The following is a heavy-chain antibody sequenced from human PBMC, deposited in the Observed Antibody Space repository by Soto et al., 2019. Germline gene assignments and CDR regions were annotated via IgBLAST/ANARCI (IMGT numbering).Heavy chain of an antibody. V-gene: IGHV3-33*01. D-gene: IGHD6-13*01. CDR2: IWHDGSNK. J-gene: IGHJ2*01. CDR3: ARSWYKLSPGRWYSDL. Sequence: QVQLVESGGGVVQPGRSLRLSCAASGLTFSSYGVHWVRQAPGKGLEWVAVIWHDGSNKYYADSEKGRFTISRDTSKSTVYLQMNSLRSEDTAVYYCARSWYKLSPGRWYSDLWGRGTLVTVSS. CDR1: GLTFSSYG.